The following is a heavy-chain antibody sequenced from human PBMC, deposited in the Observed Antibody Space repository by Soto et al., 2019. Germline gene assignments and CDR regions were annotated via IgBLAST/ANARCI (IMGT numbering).Heavy chain of an antibody. V-gene: IGHV1-8*01. CDR1: GYTFTNYD. J-gene: IGHJ5*02. Sequence: QVQLVQSGADVKEPGASVKVTCKASGYTFTNYDINWVRQATGQGLEWIGWMNPNSGNTGYAQKFQGRVSMTRNTSITTAYMGLSNLRSEDTAVFYCARGPPEYDSIWEKYRYTGIDPWGLGTPVTVSS. CDR3: ARGPPEYDSIWEKYRYTGIDP. CDR2: MNPNSGNT. D-gene: IGHD3-16*02.